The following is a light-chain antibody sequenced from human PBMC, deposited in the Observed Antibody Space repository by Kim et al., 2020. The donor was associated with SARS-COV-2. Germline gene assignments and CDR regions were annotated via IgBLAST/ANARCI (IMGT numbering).Light chain of an antibody. CDR3: SSYTSSSTYV. V-gene: IGLV2-14*01. J-gene: IGLJ1*01. CDR1: SSDVGGYNY. CDR2: DVS. Sequence: QSALTQPASVSGSPGQSITISCTGTSSDVGGYNYVSWYQQHPGKAPKLMIYDVSKRPSWVSNRFSGSKSGNTASLTISGLQVEDEADYYCSSYTSSSTYVFGTGTKVTVL.